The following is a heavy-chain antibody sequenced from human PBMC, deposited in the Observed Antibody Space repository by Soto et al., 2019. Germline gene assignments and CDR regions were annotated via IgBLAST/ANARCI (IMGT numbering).Heavy chain of an antibody. CDR2: IRNKDRGYTT. J-gene: IGHJ5*02. Sequence: EEQLAESGGGLVQPGGSLRLSCAGSGSSFNDHYIDWVRQAPGKGLEWIGQIRNKDRGYTTEYAASVRGRFTISRDDSSNSLYLHMTSLKTEDTAVYYCSDLGTWFVPWCQGTLVTVSS. CDR1: GSSFNDHY. V-gene: IGHV3-72*01. CDR3: SDLGTWFVP.